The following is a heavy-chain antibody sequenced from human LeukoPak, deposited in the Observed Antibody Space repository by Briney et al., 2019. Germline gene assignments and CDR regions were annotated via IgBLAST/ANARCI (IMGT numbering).Heavy chain of an antibody. Sequence: SETLSLTCAVYGGSFSGYYWSWIRRPPGKGLEWIGEINHSGSTNYNPSLKSRVTISVDTSKNQFSLKLSSVTAADTAVYYCARLTSGSYHYFDYWGQGTLVTVSS. D-gene: IGHD1-26*01. V-gene: IGHV4-34*01. CDR2: INHSGST. CDR3: ARLTSGSYHYFDY. CDR1: GGSFSGYY. J-gene: IGHJ4*02.